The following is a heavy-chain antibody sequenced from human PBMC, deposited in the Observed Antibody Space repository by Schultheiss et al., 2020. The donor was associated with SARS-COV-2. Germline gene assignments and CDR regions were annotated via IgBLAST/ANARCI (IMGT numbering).Heavy chain of an antibody. D-gene: IGHD5-12*01. CDR3: AKDTTRYSGHQYYMDV. J-gene: IGHJ6*03. Sequence: SQTLSLTCTVSGGSISSSSYYWGWIRQPPGKGLEWIGSIYYSGSTYYNPSLKSRVTISVDTSKNQFSLKLSSVTAADTAVYYCAKDTTRYSGHQYYMDVWGKGTTVTVSS. CDR1: GGSISSSSYY. V-gene: IGHV4-39*07. CDR2: IYYSGST.